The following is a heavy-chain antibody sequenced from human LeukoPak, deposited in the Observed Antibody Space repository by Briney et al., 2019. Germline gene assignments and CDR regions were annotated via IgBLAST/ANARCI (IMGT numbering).Heavy chain of an antibody. V-gene: IGHV4-34*01. CDR2: INHSGST. D-gene: IGHD5-12*01. CDR1: GGSFSGYY. CDR3: ARKGLRLMRGYGMDV. J-gene: IGHJ6*02. Sequence: PSETLSLTCAVYGGSFSGYYWSWIRQPPGKGLEWIGEINHSGSTNYNPSLKSRVTISVDTSKNQFSLKLSSVTAADTAVYYCARKGLRLMRGYGMDVWGQGTTVTVSS.